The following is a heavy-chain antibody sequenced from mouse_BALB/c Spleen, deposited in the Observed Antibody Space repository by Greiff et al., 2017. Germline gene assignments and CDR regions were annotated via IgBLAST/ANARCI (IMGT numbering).Heavy chain of an antibody. J-gene: IGHJ4*01. CDR3: ASLYRNFYAMDY. V-gene: IGHV7-3*02. D-gene: IGHD2-1*01. CDR1: GFTFTDYY. Sequence: EVMLVESGGGLVQPGGSLRLSCATSGFTFTDYYMSWVRQPPGKALEWLGFIRNKANGYTTEYSASVKGRFTISRDNSQSILYLQMNTLRAEDSATYYCASLYRNFYAMDYWGQGTSVTVSS. CDR2: IRNKANGYTT.